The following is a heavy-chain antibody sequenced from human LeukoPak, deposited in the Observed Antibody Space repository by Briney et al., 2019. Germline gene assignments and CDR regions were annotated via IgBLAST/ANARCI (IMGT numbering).Heavy chain of an antibody. CDR3: ARTRTSSSDYFDY. CDR1: GVSISSGGYY. CDR2: IYYSGST. V-gene: IGHV4-31*03. Sequence: TLCLTCTVSGVSISSGGYYWSWIRQHPGKGLEWIGYIYYSGSTYYNPSLKSRVTISVDTSKNQFSLKLSSVTAADTAVYYCARTRTSSSDYFDYWGQGTLVTVSS. J-gene: IGHJ4*02. D-gene: IGHD2-2*01.